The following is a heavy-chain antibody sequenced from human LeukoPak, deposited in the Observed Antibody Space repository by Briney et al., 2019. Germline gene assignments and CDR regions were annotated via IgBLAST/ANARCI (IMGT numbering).Heavy chain of an antibody. CDR1: GGSFSGYY. J-gene: IGHJ5*02. CDR3: ARLSFSYGLGSYYEA. CDR2: INHSGSA. Sequence: PSETLSLTCGVSGGSFSGYYWSWIRQFPGQGLEWIAEINHSGSANYNPSLKRRVTISVDTSNNQFSLRLSSVTAADTALYFCARLSFSYGLGSYYEAWGQGTLVTVSS. V-gene: IGHV4-34*01. D-gene: IGHD3-10*01.